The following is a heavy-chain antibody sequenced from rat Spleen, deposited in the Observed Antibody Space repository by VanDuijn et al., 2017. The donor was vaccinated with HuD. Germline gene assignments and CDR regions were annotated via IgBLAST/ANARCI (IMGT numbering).Heavy chain of an antibody. CDR3: TRSPYNNYVMDA. V-gene: IGHV2-63*01. Sequence: QVQLKESGPGLVQPSQTLSLTCTVAGFSLTSYNVHWVRQPPGTGLEWMGRMRYDGDTYYNSALKSRLSISRDTSKNQVFLKLNSLQTDDTAIYYCTRSPYNNYVMDAWGQGASVTVSS. J-gene: IGHJ4*01. CDR2: MRYDGDT. D-gene: IGHD1-10*01. CDR1: GFSLTSYN.